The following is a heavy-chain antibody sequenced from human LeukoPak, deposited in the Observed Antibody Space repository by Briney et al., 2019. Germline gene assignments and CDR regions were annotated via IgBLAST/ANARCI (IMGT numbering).Heavy chain of an antibody. V-gene: IGHV4-34*01. CDR2: INHSRST. CDR3: ARERSSGWIDY. CDR1: GVSFSGYY. Sequence: PSETLSLTCAVYGVSFSGYYWSWIRQPSGKGLEWIGEINHSRSTNYNPSLKSRVTISIATSKNQFSLKLNSVTAADTAVYYCARERSSGWIDYWGQGTLVTVSP. J-gene: IGHJ4*02. D-gene: IGHD6-19*01.